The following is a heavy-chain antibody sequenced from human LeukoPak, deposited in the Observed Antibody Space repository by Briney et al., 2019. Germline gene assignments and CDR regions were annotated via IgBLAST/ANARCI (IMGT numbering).Heavy chain of an antibody. Sequence: ASVKVSCKASGYTFTGYYMHWVRQAPGQGLEWMGWINPNSGGTNYAQKFQGRVTMTRDTSISTAYMELSRLRSDDTAVYYCAREGEDSEDTNWLDPWGQGTLVTVSS. D-gene: IGHD2-15*01. CDR1: GYTFTGYY. CDR2: INPNSGGT. V-gene: IGHV1-2*02. CDR3: AREGEDSEDTNWLDP. J-gene: IGHJ5*02.